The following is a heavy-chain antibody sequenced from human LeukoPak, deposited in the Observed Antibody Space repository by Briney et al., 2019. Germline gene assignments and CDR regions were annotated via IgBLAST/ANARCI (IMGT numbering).Heavy chain of an antibody. CDR3: ARDSNADYDFWSGYSGYFDY. Sequence: SETLSLTCTVSGGSISSSSYYWGWIRQPPGKGLEWIGSIYYSGSTYYNPSLKSRVTISVDTSKNQFSLKLSSVTAADTAVYYCARDSNADYDFWSGYSGYFDYWGQGTLVTVSS. V-gene: IGHV4-39*07. CDR1: GGSISSSSYY. J-gene: IGHJ4*02. CDR2: IYYSGST. D-gene: IGHD3-3*01.